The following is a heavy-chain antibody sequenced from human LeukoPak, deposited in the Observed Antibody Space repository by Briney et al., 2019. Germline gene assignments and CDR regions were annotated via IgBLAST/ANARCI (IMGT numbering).Heavy chain of an antibody. Sequence: GRSLRLSCAASGFTFSSCGMHWVRQAPGKGLEWVAVIWYDGSNKYYADSVKGRFTISRDNSKNTLYLQMNSLRAEDTAVYYCARGRGDCSSTSCPEGYYYYGMDVWGKGTTVTVSS. V-gene: IGHV3-33*01. D-gene: IGHD2-2*01. CDR2: IWYDGSNK. J-gene: IGHJ6*04. CDR3: ARGRGDCSSTSCPEGYYYYGMDV. CDR1: GFTFSSCG.